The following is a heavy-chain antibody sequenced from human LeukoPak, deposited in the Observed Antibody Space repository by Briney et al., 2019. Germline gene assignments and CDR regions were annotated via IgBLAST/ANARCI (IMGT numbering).Heavy chain of an antibody. Sequence: GGCLRLSCAASGFTFSRYSMNWGRQAPGKGLEWVSYISSSGGTIYYADSVKGRFTISRDNAENSLYLEMNSLRDEDTAVYYCARLWGYCSGGNCYSTPFWGQGTLVPVSS. D-gene: IGHD2-15*01. V-gene: IGHV3-48*02. CDR1: GFTFSRYS. J-gene: IGHJ1*01. CDR3: ARLWGYCSGGNCYSTPF. CDR2: ISSSGGTI.